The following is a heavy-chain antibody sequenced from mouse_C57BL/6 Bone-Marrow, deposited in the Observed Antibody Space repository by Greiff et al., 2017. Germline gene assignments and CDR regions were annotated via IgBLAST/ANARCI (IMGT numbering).Heavy chain of an antibody. Sequence: VQLQQSGAELVRPGASVKLSCTASGFNIKDDYMHWVKQRPEQGLEWIGWIDPANGDTEYASKFQGKATITADTSSNTAYLQLSSLTSADTAVYYCTTSSSSPFDYWGQGTTLTVSS. CDR1: GFNIKDDY. D-gene: IGHD1-1*01. CDR3: TTSSSSPFDY. CDR2: IDPANGDT. J-gene: IGHJ2*01. V-gene: IGHV14-4*01.